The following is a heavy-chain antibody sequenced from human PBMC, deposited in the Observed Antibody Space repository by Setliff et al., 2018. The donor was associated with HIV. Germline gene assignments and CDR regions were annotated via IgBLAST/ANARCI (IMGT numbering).Heavy chain of an antibody. V-gene: IGHV1-3*01. CDR1: GGTFSSYA. Sequence: GASVKVSCKASGGTFSSYAISWVRQAPGQGLEWMGWINVGNGDTKYSQDLQGRITITRDTSANTAYMELSRLRSDDTAVYFCARGALLAVFDFDHWGHGTLVTVSS. D-gene: IGHD3-10*01. CDR3: ARGALLAVFDFDH. CDR2: INVGNGDT. J-gene: IGHJ4*01.